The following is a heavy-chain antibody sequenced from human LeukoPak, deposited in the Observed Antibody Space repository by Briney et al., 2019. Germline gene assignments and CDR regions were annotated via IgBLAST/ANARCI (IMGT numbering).Heavy chain of an antibody. J-gene: IGHJ4*02. CDR1: GFTFSSYA. CDR3: AKEGYYDILTGYSYLDY. V-gene: IGHV3-23*01. D-gene: IGHD3-9*01. Sequence: GGSLRLSCAASGFTFSSYAMSWVRQAPGKGLEWVSSVTGNGDNTFHADSVKGRFTISRDNSKNTLYLQMNSLRAEDTAVYYCAKEGYYDILTGYSYLDYWGQGTLVTVSS. CDR2: VTGNGDNT.